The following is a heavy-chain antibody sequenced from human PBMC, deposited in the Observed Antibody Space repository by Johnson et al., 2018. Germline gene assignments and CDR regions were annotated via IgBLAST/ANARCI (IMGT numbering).Heavy chain of an antibody. J-gene: IGHJ6*02. Sequence: VQLVESGGGLVQPGRSLRLSCAASGFTFDDYAMHWVRQAPGKGLEWVSGISWNSGSIGYADSVKGRFTISRDNAKNSLYLQMNSLRAEDTALYYCAKGQKVFGVFITDDYYYYYGMDVWGQGTTFTVSS. CDR3: AKGQKVFGVFITDDYYYYYGMDV. CDR2: ISWNSGSI. V-gene: IGHV3-9*01. D-gene: IGHD3-3*01. CDR1: GFTFDDYA.